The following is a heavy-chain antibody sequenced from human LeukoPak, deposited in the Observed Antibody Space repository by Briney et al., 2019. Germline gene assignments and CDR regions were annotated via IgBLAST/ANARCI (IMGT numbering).Heavy chain of an antibody. J-gene: IGHJ4*02. CDR3: AKARTPYNSGFDY. Sequence: GESLKISCKGSGYRFTSYWIGWVRQAPGQGLEWASTISASGSTTYYADSVRGRFTISRDNSKNTLSLQMSSLRAEDTAVYYCAKARTPYNSGFDYWGQGTLVAVSS. CDR1: GYRFTSYW. V-gene: IGHV3-23*01. D-gene: IGHD6-19*01. CDR2: ISASGSTT.